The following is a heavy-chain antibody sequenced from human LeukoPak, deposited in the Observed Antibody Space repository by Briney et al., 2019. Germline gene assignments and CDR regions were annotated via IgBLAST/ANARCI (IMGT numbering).Heavy chain of an antibody. CDR2: IYYSGST. V-gene: IGHV4-39*07. Sequence: SETLSLTCTVSGGSISGSSYYWGWIRQPPGKGLEWIGSIYYSGSTYYNPSLKSRVTISVDTSKNQFSLKLSSVTAADTAVYYCARDFFAFDIWGQGTMVTVSS. CDR3: ARDFFAFDI. D-gene: IGHD3-3*01. J-gene: IGHJ3*02. CDR1: GGSISGSSYY.